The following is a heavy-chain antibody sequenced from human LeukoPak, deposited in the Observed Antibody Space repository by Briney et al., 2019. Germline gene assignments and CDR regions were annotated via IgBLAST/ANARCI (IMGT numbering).Heavy chain of an antibody. J-gene: IGHJ4*02. Sequence: PSETLSLTCTVSGGSVSTSYYWGWIRQPPGKGLECIGYIYYSGSTNYNPSLKSRVTISVDTSKNQFSLKLSSVTAADTAVYYCARVLNGGNYYRLDYWGQGTLVTVSS. CDR2: IYYSGST. D-gene: IGHD1-26*01. V-gene: IGHV4-61*01. CDR3: ARVLNGGNYYRLDY. CDR1: GGSVSTSYY.